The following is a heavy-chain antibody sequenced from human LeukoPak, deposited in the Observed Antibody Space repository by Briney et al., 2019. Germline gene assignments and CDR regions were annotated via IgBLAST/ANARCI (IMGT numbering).Heavy chain of an antibody. D-gene: IGHD6-13*01. CDR3: AKDLTLRIAAAGTPDY. CDR2: IYSSGDP. J-gene: IGHJ4*02. V-gene: IGHV3-66*01. CDR1: GFNISSNY. Sequence: PGGSLRLSCAASGFNISSNYMSWVRQAPGKGLEWVSVIYSSGDPYNADSVKGRFTISRDSSKNTLYLQMNSLRAEDTAVYYCAKDLTLRIAAAGTPDYWGQGTLVTVSS.